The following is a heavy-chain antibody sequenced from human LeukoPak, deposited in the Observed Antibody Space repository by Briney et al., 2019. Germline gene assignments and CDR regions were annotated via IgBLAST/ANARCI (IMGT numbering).Heavy chain of an antibody. CDR2: IYTSGRT. D-gene: IGHD2-15*01. CDR1: GGSISTYY. Sequence: SETLSLTCTVSGGSISTYYWSWLRQPAGKGLEWIGRIYTSGRTNYNPSLKSRVTMSLDPSKNHMSLNLSSVTAADTAVYYCARRNIVVDDAFDIWGQGTMVTVSS. J-gene: IGHJ3*02. CDR3: ARRNIVVDDAFDI. V-gene: IGHV4-4*07.